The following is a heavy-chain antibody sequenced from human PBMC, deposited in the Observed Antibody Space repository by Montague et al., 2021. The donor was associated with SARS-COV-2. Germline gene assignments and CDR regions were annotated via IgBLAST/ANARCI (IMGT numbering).Heavy chain of an antibody. J-gene: IGHJ4*02. D-gene: IGHD3-9*01. CDR2: IYYSGST. CDR1: GGSISTYY. CDR3: ARRTDILTGYYDY. V-gene: IGHV4-59*01. Sequence: SETLSLTCTVSGGSISTYYWSWIRQPPGKGLEWIGYIYYSGSTNYNPSLKSRVTISLDAAKNHFSLRLSSVTAADTAVYYCARRTDILTGYYDYWGQGTLVTVSS.